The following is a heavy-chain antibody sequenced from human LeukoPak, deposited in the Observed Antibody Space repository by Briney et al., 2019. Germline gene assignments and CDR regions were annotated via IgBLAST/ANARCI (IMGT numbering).Heavy chain of an antibody. CDR2: IYYSGST. D-gene: IGHD5-18*01. Sequence: SETLSLTCTVSGGSISSGGYHWSWIRQHPGKGLEWIGYIYYSGSTYYNPSLKSRVTISVDTSKNQFSLKLSSVTAADTAVYYCARGRLWLNYWGQGTLVTVSS. CDR3: ARGRLWLNY. J-gene: IGHJ4*02. V-gene: IGHV4-31*03. CDR1: GGSISSGGYH.